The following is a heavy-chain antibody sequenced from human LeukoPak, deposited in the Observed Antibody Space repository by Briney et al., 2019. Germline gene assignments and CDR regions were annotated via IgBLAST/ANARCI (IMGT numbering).Heavy chain of an antibody. Sequence: GSLRLSCSASGFTFSDHYMDWVRQAPGKGLEWVGRIRNKRNSYTTEYAASVKGRFTLSRDDSKNSLSLQMNSLKIEDTAVYYCARVSLYCSGTSCPSFDYWGQGTLVTVSS. CDR2: IRNKRNSYTT. CDR3: ARVSLYCSGTSCPSFDY. D-gene: IGHD2-2*01. V-gene: IGHV3-72*01. J-gene: IGHJ4*02. CDR1: GFTFSDHY.